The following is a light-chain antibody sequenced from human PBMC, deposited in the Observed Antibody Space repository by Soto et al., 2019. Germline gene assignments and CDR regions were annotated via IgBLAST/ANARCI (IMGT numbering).Light chain of an antibody. CDR2: AVS. CDR3: SSYADSNTYV. J-gene: IGLJ1*01. V-gene: IGLV2-14*01. Sequence: QSVLTQPASVSGSPGQSITISCTGTSRDIGGYNSVSWYQQHPGKAPKLVIYAVSNRPSGVSSRFSGSKSGNTASLTMSGLQAEDEATYYCSSYADSNTYVFG. CDR1: SRDIGGYNS.